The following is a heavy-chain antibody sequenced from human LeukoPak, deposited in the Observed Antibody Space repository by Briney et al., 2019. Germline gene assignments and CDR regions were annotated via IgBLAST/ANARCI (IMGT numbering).Heavy chain of an antibody. J-gene: IGHJ5*02. D-gene: IGHD3-10*01. CDR2: ISRRSTYI. V-gene: IGHV3-21*01. CDR3: ARAQAGYNWFDP. CDR1: GFTVSNYT. Sequence: GGSLRLSCAASGFTVSNYTINWVRQPPGKGLEWVSSISRRSTYIYYADSVKGRFTISKDNAKNSLYLQMDSLRAEDTAVYYCARAQAGYNWFDPWGQGTLVTVSS.